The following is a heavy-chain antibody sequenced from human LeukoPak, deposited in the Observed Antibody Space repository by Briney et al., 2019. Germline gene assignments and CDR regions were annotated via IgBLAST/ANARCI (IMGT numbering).Heavy chain of an antibody. CDR3: ARSASIIQLWFSNWFDP. Sequence: GASVKVSCKASGGTFSSYAISWVRQAPGQGLEWMGGIIPTFGTANYAQKFQGRVTITADKSTSTAYMELSSLRSEDTAVYYCARSASIIQLWFSNWFDPWGQGTLVTVSS. CDR1: GGTFSSYA. V-gene: IGHV1-69*06. CDR2: IIPTFGTA. J-gene: IGHJ5*02. D-gene: IGHD5-18*01.